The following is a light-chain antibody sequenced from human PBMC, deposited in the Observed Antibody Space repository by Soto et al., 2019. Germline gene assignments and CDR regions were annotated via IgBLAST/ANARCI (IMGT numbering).Light chain of an antibody. V-gene: IGKV3-11*01. CDR3: LQRSNWPLT. J-gene: IGKJ4*01. Sequence: EIVLTQSPATLSLSPGERATLSCRASQSVSNYFAWYQQKPCQAPRLLIYDASNRATGVPARFSGSGSGTDFALSISRLETEDCAVDYCLQRSNWPLTFGGGTKVEIK. CDR1: QSVSNY. CDR2: DAS.